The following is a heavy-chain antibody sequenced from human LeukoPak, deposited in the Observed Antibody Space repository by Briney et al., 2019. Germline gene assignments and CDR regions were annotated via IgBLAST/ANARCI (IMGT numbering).Heavy chain of an antibody. D-gene: IGHD2-2*01. CDR2: ISAYNGNT. Sequence: ASVKVSCKASGYTFTSYGISWVRQAPGQGLEWMGWISAYNGNTNYAQKLQGRVTMTTDTSTSTAYMELRSLRSDDTAVYYCARDFGSTSWGAFDIWGQGTMVTVSS. CDR3: ARDFGSTSWGAFDI. J-gene: IGHJ3*02. V-gene: IGHV1-18*01. CDR1: GYTFTSYG.